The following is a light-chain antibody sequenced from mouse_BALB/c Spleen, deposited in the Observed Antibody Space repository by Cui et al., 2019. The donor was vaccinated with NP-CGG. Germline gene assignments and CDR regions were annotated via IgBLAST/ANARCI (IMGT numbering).Light chain of an antibody. V-gene: IGKV4-61*01. Sequence: HIVLTQSPAILYASPGEKVTMTCSARSTVSYIYRYQQKPGSSPKPLIYGTSNLTSGVPARCSGSGSGTSYSLTISSMEAEDAATYYCQQYHSYPPTFGAGTKLELK. CDR1: STVSY. CDR2: GTS. J-gene: IGKJ5*01. CDR3: QQYHSYPPT.